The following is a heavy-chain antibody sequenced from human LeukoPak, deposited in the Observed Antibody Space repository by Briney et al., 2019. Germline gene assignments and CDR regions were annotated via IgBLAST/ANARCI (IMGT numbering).Heavy chain of an antibody. V-gene: IGHV1-2*02. CDR3: ARAYGSGSSYHPDY. CDR2: INPNSGVT. CDR1: GYTFTAYY. J-gene: IGHJ4*02. D-gene: IGHD3-10*01. Sequence: ASVKVSCKASGYTFTAYYMHWVRQAPGQGLEWMGWINPNSGVTNSSQKFQDRVTLTRDTSISTAYMELGSLRSDDTAIYYCARAYGSGSSYHPDYWGQGTLVTVSS.